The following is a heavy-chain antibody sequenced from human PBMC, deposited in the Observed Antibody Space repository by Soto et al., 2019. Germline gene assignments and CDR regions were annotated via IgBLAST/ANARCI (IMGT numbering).Heavy chain of an antibody. D-gene: IGHD2-2*01. Sequence: EASVKVSCKASGGTFSSYAISWVRQAPGQGLEWMGGIIPIFGTANYAQKFQGRVTITADESTSTAYMELSSLRSEDTAVYYCARGLGYCISTSCPYGMDVWGQGTTVTVSS. V-gene: IGHV1-69*13. CDR2: IIPIFGTA. CDR3: ARGLGYCISTSCPYGMDV. CDR1: GGTFSSYA. J-gene: IGHJ6*02.